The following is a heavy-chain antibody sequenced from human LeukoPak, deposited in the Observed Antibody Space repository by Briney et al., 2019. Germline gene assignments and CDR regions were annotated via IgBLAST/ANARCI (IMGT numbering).Heavy chain of an antibody. CDR2: IYHSGST. CDR1: GYSISSGYY. D-gene: IGHD4-17*01. J-gene: IGHJ4*02. CDR3: AREGGDYGDYY. V-gene: IGHV4-38-2*02. Sequence: PETLSLTCTVSGYSISSGYYWGWIRQPPGKGLEWIGSIYHSGSTYYNPSLKSRVTISVDTSKNQFSLKLSSVTAADTAVYYCAREGGDYGDYYWGQGTLVTVSS.